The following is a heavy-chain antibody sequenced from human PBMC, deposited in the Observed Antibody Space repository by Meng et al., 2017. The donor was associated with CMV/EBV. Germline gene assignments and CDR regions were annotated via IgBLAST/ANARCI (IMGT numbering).Heavy chain of an antibody. CDR2: IYHSGST. Sequence: SETLSLTCTVSGYSISSGYYWGWIRQPPGKGLEWIGSIYHSGSTYYNPSLKSRVTISVDTSKNQFSLKLSSVTAADTAVYYCARPHYANYFDYWGQGTLVTVSS. CDR1: GYSISSGYY. J-gene: IGHJ4*02. CDR3: ARPHYANYFDY. D-gene: IGHD4-17*01. V-gene: IGHV4-38-2*02.